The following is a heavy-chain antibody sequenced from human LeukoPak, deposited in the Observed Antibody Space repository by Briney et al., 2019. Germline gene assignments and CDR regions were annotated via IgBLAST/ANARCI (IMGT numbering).Heavy chain of an antibody. CDR2: IYTSGST. CDR1: GGSISSGSYY. Sequence: PSETLSLTCTVSGGSISSGSYYWSWIRQPAGKGLEWIGRIYTSGSTNYNPSLKSRVTISVDTSKNQFSLKLSSVTAADTAVYYCAMEDIAGYFDYWGQGTLVTVSS. V-gene: IGHV4-61*02. CDR3: AMEDIAGYFDY. D-gene: IGHD5-12*01. J-gene: IGHJ4*02.